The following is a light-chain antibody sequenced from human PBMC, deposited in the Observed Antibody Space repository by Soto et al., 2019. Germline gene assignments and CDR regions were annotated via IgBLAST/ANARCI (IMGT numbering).Light chain of an antibody. Sequence: IVLTQSPATLSLSPGERATLSCRASQSVSSYLAWYQQKPGQAPRLLIYDASNRATGIPARFSGSGSGTDFTLTISSLQSEDFAVYYCQQYGDSPLTSGPGTKVDIK. J-gene: IGKJ3*01. CDR2: DAS. CDR3: QQYGDSPLT. V-gene: IGKV3-11*01. CDR1: QSVSSY.